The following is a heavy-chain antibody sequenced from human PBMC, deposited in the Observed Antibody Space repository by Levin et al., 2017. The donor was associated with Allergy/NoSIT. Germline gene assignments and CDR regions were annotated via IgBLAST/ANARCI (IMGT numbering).Heavy chain of an antibody. V-gene: IGHV1-46*01. CDR3: ARGARGGKLELPPLADY. CDR1: GYTFTSYY. J-gene: IGHJ4*02. CDR2: INPSGGST. Sequence: ASVKVSCKASGYTFTSYYMHWVRQAPGQGLEWMGIINPSGGSTSYAQKFQGRVTMTRDTSTSTVYMELSSLRSEDTAVYYCARGARGGKLELPPLADYWGQGTLVTVSS. D-gene: IGHD1-7*01.